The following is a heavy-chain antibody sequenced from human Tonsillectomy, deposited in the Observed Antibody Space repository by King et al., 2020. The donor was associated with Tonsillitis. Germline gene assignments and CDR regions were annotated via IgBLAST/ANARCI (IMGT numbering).Heavy chain of an antibody. D-gene: IGHD3-22*01. Sequence: QLVQSGAEVKKPGESLRISCKGSVYSFTNYWISWVRQMPGKGLEWMGRIDPTDSYTNYRPSFQGHVTISAARSVSTAYLPWSSLKASDTAIYYCARHYYDSSGQQPPFDYWGQGTLVTVSS. J-gene: IGHJ4*02. CDR1: VYSFTNYW. V-gene: IGHV5-10-1*01. CDR2: IDPTDSYT. CDR3: ARHYYDSSGQQPPFDY.